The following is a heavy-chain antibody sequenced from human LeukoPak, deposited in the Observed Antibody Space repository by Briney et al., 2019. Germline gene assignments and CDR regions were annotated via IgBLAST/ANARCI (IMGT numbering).Heavy chain of an antibody. CDR3: ARIWGYCSGDSCYSTPY. Sequence: QAGGSLRLSCVASGFTFSSYSMNWVRQAPGRGLEWVSYISRSSGTIYYADSVKGRFTISRDNAKNSLYLLMNSLRDEDTAVYYCARIWGYCSGDSCYSTPYWGQGTLVTVSS. D-gene: IGHD2-15*01. J-gene: IGHJ4*02. V-gene: IGHV3-48*02. CDR2: ISRSSGTI. CDR1: GFTFSSYS.